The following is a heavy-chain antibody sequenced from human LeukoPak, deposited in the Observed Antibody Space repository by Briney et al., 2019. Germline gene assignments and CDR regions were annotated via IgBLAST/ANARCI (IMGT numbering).Heavy chain of an antibody. CDR2: ISYDGSNK. CDR3: AKDVRGRFIDY. J-gene: IGHJ4*02. V-gene: IGHV3-30*18. Sequence: GMSLRLSCAASGFTFRTYGIHWVRQAPGKGLEWIVLISYDGSNKQYSDSVKGRFTISRDNSKNMVYLQMNSLRTEDTAVYYCAKDVRGRFIDYWGQGTLVTVPS. D-gene: IGHD3-10*01. CDR1: GFTFRTYG.